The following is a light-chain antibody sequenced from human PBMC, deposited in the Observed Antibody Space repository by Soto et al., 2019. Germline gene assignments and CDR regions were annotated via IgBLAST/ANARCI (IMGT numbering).Light chain of an antibody. V-gene: IGKV1-5*03. CDR2: KAS. Sequence: DIQMTQSPSTLSASVGDRVTITCRASQTISSLLAWYQQKPGRAPTLLIYKASTLESGVPSRFSGSGSGTEFTLTISSLQPDDFATYYCQQYKSYPLTFGQGTRLEI. CDR1: QTISSL. J-gene: IGKJ5*01. CDR3: QQYKSYPLT.